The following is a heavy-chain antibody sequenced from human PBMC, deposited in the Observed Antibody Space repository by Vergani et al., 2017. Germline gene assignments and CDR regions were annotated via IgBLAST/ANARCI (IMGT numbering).Heavy chain of an antibody. V-gene: IGHV4-39*07. CDR2: IYHSGGA. Sequence: QLHLQESGPGLVKPSETLSLTCTVSGGSITSRSYYWGWIRQPPGKGLEWIGNIYHSGGAYYNPSLKGRVTISLETSKNQFSLKMNSLTAADTAVYYCARGSAAGTTFDYWGQGTLVTVSS. CDR1: GGSITSRSYY. CDR3: ARGSAAGTTFDY. J-gene: IGHJ4*02. D-gene: IGHD6-13*01.